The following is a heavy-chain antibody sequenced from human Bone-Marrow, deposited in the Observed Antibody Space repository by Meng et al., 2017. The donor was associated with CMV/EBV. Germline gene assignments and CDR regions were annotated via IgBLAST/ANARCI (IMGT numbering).Heavy chain of an antibody. D-gene: IGHD6-19*01. CDR2: ISSSSSYI. CDR3: ARGLKQWTYYYYYGMDV. Sequence: GESLKISCAASGFTFSSYSMNWVRQAPGKGLEWVSSISSSSSYIYYADSVKGRFTISRDNAKNSLYLQMNSLRAEDTAVYYCARGLKQWTYYYYYGMDVWGQGTTVTVS. V-gene: IGHV3-21*01. CDR1: GFTFSSYS. J-gene: IGHJ6*02.